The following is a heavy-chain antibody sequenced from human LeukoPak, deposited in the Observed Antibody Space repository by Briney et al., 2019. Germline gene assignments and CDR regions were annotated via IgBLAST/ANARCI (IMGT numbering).Heavy chain of an antibody. V-gene: IGHV3-21*01. CDR2: ISGSSSYI. CDR3: ARDVYYYDSSGFDP. D-gene: IGHD3-22*01. CDR1: GFPFSNYG. J-gene: IGHJ5*02. Sequence: GGSLRLSCAASGFPFSNYGMHWVRQAPGKGLEWVSSISGSSSYIYYADSVKGRFTISRDNAKNSLYLQMNSLRAEDKAVYYCARDVYYYDSSGFDPWGQGTLVTVSS.